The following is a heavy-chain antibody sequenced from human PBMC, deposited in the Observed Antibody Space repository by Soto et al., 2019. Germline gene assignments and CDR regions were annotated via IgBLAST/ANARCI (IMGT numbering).Heavy chain of an antibody. Sequence: QLQLQESGPGLVKTSQTLSLTCTVSGGSISSAGYFWTWIRQHPGKGLEWIGYIYYSGTTYYNLSLTSLLTISVDTSRNQFSLKLSSVTAADTAVYYCARDSRGLRSGMDVWGQGTAVTVSS. CDR2: IYYSGTT. CDR1: GGSISSAGYF. J-gene: IGHJ6*02. V-gene: IGHV4-31*01. D-gene: IGHD5-12*01. CDR3: ARDSRGLRSGMDV.